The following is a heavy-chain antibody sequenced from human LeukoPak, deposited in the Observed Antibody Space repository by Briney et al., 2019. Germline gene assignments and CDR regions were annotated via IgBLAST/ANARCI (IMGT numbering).Heavy chain of an antibody. Sequence: SETLSLTCSVSGGSNSAYYWSWIRQPPGKGLEWIGYINYSRRTDYNPSLKGRVTISVDTSKNQFSLKLSSVTAADTAVFYCARTISGWYYFDYWGQGTLVTVSS. CDR3: ARTISGWYYFDY. D-gene: IGHD6-13*01. V-gene: IGHV4-59*08. CDR2: INYSRRT. CDR1: GGSNSAYY. J-gene: IGHJ4*02.